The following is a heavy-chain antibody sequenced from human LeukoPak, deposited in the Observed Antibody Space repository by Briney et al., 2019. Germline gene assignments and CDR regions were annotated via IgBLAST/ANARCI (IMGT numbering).Heavy chain of an antibody. D-gene: IGHD1-26*01. CDR3: AGAPCSSGSYLPGLNY. J-gene: IGHJ4*02. V-gene: IGHV1-18*01. CDR1: GYTFTSYG. Sequence: ASVKVSCKASGYTFTSYGISWVRQAPGQGPEWMGWISAYNGNTNYAQKLQGRVTMTTDTSTSTAYMELRSLRSDDTAVYYCAGAPCSSGSYLPGLNYWGQGTLVTVS. CDR2: ISAYNGNT.